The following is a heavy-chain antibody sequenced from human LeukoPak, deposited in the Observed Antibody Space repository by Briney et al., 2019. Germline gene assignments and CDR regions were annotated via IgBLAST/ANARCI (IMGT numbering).Heavy chain of an antibody. J-gene: IGHJ3*02. CDR3: ARDGFSSGYPYDAFDI. Sequence: PGGSLRLSCAASGFTVSSNYMSWVRQAPGKGLEWVSVIYSGGSTYYADSVKGRFTISRDNSKNTLYLQMNSLRAEDTAVYYCARDGFSSGYPYDAFDIWSQGTMVTVSS. D-gene: IGHD3-22*01. V-gene: IGHV3-53*01. CDR2: IYSGGST. CDR1: GFTVSSNY.